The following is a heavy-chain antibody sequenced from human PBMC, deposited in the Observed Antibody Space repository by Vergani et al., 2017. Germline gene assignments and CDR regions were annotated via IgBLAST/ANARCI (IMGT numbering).Heavy chain of an antibody. J-gene: IGHJ6*02. V-gene: IGHV4-34*01. CDR3: ARGGDYYGMDV. D-gene: IGHD3-16*01. Sequence: QVQLQQWGAGLLKPSETLSLTCTVYGGSFSGYYWSWIRQPPGKGLEWIWEINHSGSTNYNPSLKSRVTISVDTSKNQFSLKLSSVTAADTAVYYCARGGDYYGMDVWGQGTTVTVSS. CDR2: INHSGST. CDR1: GGSFSGYY.